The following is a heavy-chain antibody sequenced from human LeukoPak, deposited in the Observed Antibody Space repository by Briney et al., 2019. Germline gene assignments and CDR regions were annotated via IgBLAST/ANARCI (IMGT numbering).Heavy chain of an antibody. CDR2: ISSSSSYI. V-gene: IGHV3-21*01. CDR3: AKDRVSKKYLFDY. Sequence: GGSLRLSCAASGFTFSSYSMNWVRQAPGKGLEWVSSISSSSSYIYYADSVKGRFTISRDNAKNSLYLQMNSLRAEDTAVYYCAKDRVSKKYLFDYWGQGTLVTVSS. J-gene: IGHJ4*02. D-gene: IGHD6-13*01. CDR1: GFTFSSYS.